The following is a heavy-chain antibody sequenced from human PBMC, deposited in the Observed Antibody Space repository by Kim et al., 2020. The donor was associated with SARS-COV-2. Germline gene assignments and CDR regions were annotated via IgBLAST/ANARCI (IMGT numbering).Heavy chain of an antibody. CDR1: GGSISGSGYY. CDR2: IYHSGTT. J-gene: IGHJ4*02. D-gene: IGHD3-16*01. Sequence: SETLSLTCTVSGGSISGSGYYWAWIRQHPGKDLEWIGYIYHSGTTYYNPSLKSRLTMSVDASENHFSLKLSSVTAADTAVYYCARHGARRLDSWGQGTL. V-gene: IGHV4-31*03. CDR3: ARHGARRLDS.